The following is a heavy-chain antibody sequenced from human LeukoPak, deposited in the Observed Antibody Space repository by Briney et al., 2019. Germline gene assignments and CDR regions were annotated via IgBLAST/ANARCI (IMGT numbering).Heavy chain of an antibody. CDR3: ARTYSSSLFGAFDI. D-gene: IGHD6-13*01. CDR2: IFYSGNT. Sequence: SETLSLTCTVSGGSISSYYWSWIRQPPGKGLEWIGYIFYSGNTNFNPSLKSRVTISVDTSKNQFSLKLSSVTAADTAVYYCARTYSSSLFGAFDIWGQGTMVTVSS. V-gene: IGHV4-59*01. J-gene: IGHJ3*02. CDR1: GGSISSYY.